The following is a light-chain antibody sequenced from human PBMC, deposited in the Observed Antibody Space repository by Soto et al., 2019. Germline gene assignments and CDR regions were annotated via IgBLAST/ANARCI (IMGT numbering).Light chain of an antibody. Sequence: EIVLTQSPATLSLSPGERAALSCRASQRVSSYLAWYQQKPGQAPRLLSYDASKRAPGIPARFTGSGSGTDFTLTISSLEPEDFAVYFCQQRSNWPSTFGGGTKEEI. J-gene: IGKJ4*01. V-gene: IGKV3-11*01. CDR3: QQRSNWPST. CDR1: QRVSSY. CDR2: DAS.